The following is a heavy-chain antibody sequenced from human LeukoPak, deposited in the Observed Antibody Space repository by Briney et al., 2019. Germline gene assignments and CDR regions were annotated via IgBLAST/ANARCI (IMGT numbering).Heavy chain of an antibody. D-gene: IGHD5-18*01. CDR2: IFYSGSP. CDR1: GGSISSYY. J-gene: IGHJ6*02. Sequence: PSETLSLTCTVSGGSISSYYWSWIRQPPGKGLEWIANIFYSGSPNYNPSLKSRVTISFDTSKNQFSLKLSSVTAADTAVYYCARSFRGYSQGYYYYAMDVWGQGTTVTVFS. V-gene: IGHV4-59*08. CDR3: ARSFRGYSQGYYYYAMDV.